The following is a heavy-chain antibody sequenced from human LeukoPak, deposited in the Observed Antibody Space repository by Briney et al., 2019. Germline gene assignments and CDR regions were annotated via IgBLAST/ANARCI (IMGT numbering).Heavy chain of an antibody. J-gene: IGHJ6*03. Sequence: SVKVSCKASGFTFSSSALHWVRQARGQRLEWIGWIVVGSGNTNYAQKFQKRVTFTRDMSTSTAYIDLSSLRSEDTAVYYCAADLGIYSSGPLRYYYMDVWGKGTTVTVSS. CDR2: IVVGSGNT. V-gene: IGHV1-58*01. CDR3: AADLGIYSSGPLRYYYMDV. D-gene: IGHD6-19*01. CDR1: GFTFSSSA.